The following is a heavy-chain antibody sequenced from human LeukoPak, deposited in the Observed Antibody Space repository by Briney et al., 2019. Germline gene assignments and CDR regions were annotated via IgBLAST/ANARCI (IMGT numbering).Heavy chain of an antibody. CDR1: GGSFSGYY. CDR2: INHSGST. J-gene: IGHJ4*02. Sequence: PSETLSLTCAVYGGSFSGYYWSWIRQPPGKGLEWIGEINHSGSTNYNPSLKSRVTISVDTSKNQFSLKLSSVTAADTAVYYCARIKLVATPLWGALFDYWGQGTLVTVSS. V-gene: IGHV4-34*01. D-gene: IGHD5-12*01. CDR3: ARIKLVATPLWGALFDY.